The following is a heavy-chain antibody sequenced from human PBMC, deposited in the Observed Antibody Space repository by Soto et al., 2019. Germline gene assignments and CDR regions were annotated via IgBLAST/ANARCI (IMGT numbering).Heavy chain of an antibody. V-gene: IGHV3-7*03. CDR2: IKQDGSEK. Sequence: WXPRLSCSASGFTFSINWMSWVRQSPGKGLEWVANIKQDGSEKYYVDSVKGRFTISRDNAKNSLYLQMNSLRAEDTAVYYCARPLDNYYYYYGMDVWGQGTTVSVSS. J-gene: IGHJ6*02. CDR1: GFTFSINW. CDR3: ARPLDNYYYYYGMDV.